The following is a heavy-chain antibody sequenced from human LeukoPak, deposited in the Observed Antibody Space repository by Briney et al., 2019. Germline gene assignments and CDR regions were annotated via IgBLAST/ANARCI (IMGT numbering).Heavy chain of an antibody. J-gene: IGHJ4*02. CDR2: INDYTGNT. CDR3: ARGVGAYCGGDCYSRLYYFDY. D-gene: IGHD2-21*02. Sequence: SETLSLTCDVFGGSFTDYFWTWVRQSPGKGLEWIGEINDYTGNTNYSPSLNSRVTISVDTSKNQFSLKLSSVTAADTAVYYCARGVGAYCGGDCYSRLYYFDYWGQGTLVTVSS. V-gene: IGHV4-34*01. CDR1: GGSFTDYF.